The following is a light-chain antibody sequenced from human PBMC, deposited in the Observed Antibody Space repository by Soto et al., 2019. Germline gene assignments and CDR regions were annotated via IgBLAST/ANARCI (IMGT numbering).Light chain of an antibody. Sequence: AIQITQSPSSLSASTGDRVTITCRASQDISKDLAWYQQKPGKAPQLLIYAASTLQSGVASRFSGSGSGTDFTLTISCLQSEDSAAYYCQQDYSYPCTFGQGTKVDIK. V-gene: IGKV1-8*01. CDR1: QDISKD. CDR2: AAS. J-gene: IGKJ2*02. CDR3: QQDYSYPCT.